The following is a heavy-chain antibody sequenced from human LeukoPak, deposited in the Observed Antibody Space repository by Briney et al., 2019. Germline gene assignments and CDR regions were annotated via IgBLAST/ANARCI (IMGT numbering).Heavy chain of an antibody. CDR3: ARTEGYYDSSGYYLADAFDI. CDR1: GYSISSSNW. V-gene: IGHV4-28*01. D-gene: IGHD3-22*01. CDR2: IYYSGST. Sequence: KASETLSLTCAVSGYSISSSNWWGWIRQPPGKGLEWIGYIYYSGSTYYNPSLKSRVTMSVDTSKNQFSLKLSSVTAVDTAVYYCARTEGYYDSSGYYLADAFDIWGQGTKVTVSS. J-gene: IGHJ3*02.